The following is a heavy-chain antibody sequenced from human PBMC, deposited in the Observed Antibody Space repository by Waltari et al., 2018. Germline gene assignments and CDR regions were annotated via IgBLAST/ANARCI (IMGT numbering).Heavy chain of an antibody. Sequence: EVQLLESGGGLVQPGGSLRLSCAASGFTFSTAPLRWGTQAPGKGLEWGSAISGRGGSTADANAVKCRFTISRDNSKNTLYLQMNSLRAEDTAVYYCAKSRLLGDDAFDIWGQGTMVTVSS. CDR3: AKSRLLGDDAFDI. V-gene: IGHV3-23*01. CDR2: ISGRGGST. CDR1: GFTFSTAP. D-gene: IGHD3-16*01. J-gene: IGHJ3*02.